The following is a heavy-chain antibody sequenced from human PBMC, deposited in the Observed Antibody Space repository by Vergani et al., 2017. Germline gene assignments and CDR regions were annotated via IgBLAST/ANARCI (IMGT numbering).Heavy chain of an antibody. CDR2: IYNSGNG. J-gene: IGHJ2*01. D-gene: IGHD3-16*01. CDR3: ASGKYYSDSTSHFRGRYFDV. V-gene: IGHV4-39*01. CDR1: GDSIISRSYY. Sequence: QMQLQESGPGLVKASATLSLTCTVSGDSIISRSYYWGWIRQPPGKGVEWIGSIYNSGNGDSSSSLKSRVTISADTSKNQFSLRLTSVTAADTAVYYCASGKYYSDSTSHFRGRYFDVWGRGTLVTVPS.